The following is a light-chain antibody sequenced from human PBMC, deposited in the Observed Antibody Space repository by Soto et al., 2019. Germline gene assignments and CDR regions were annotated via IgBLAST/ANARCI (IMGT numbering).Light chain of an antibody. V-gene: IGKV3-15*01. CDR2: GAS. CDR1: QSISDT. J-gene: IGKJ1*01. CDR3: QQYNNWPWT. Sequence: EIVMTQSPATLSVSPGGRATLSCRASQSISDTLAWYQQKPGQAPRLLIHGASTRAPGVPARFSGSGSGTDFTRTISSLQSEDFAVYYCQQYNNWPWTFGQGTKVEIK.